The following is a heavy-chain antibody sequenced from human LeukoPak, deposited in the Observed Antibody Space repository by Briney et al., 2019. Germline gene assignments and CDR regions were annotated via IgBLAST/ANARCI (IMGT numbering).Heavy chain of an antibody. D-gene: IGHD6-19*01. V-gene: IGHV3-23*01. J-gene: IGHJ6*03. CDR1: GFTFSSYA. Sequence: GGSLRLSCAASGFTFSSYAMSWVRQAPGKGLEWVSGIRSSGDTTYYADSVKGRFTVSRDNSESTLYLQMNSLRAEDTAVYYCAKYFSSGWYEGGLRLYYMDVWGKGTTVTVSS. CDR3: AKYFSSGWYEGGLRLYYMDV. CDR2: IRSSGDTT.